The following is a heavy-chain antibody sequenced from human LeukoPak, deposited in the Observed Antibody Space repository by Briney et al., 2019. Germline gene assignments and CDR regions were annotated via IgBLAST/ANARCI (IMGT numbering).Heavy chain of an antibody. CDR1: GFTFSSYE. CDR2: ISSSGSTI. J-gene: IGHJ4*02. D-gene: IGHD6-19*01. Sequence: PGGSLRLSCAASGFTFSSYEMNWVRQAPGKGLEWVSYISSSGSTIYYADSVKGRFTISRDNAKNSLYLQMNSLRAEDTAVYYCAAFIAVAGTCYFDYWGQGTLVTASS. V-gene: IGHV3-48*03. CDR3: AAFIAVAGTCYFDY.